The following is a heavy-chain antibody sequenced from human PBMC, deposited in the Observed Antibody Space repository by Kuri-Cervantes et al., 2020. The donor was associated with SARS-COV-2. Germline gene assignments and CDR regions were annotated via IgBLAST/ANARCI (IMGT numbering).Heavy chain of an antibody. V-gene: IGHV3-30-3*01. CDR2: ISYDGSNK. Sequence: GESLKISCAASGFTFSSYAMHWVCQAPGKGLEWVAVISYDGSNKYYADSVKGRFTISRDNSKNTLYLQMNSLRAEDTAVYYCARARGGYYDSSDYWGQGTLVTVSS. CDR1: GFTFSSYA. CDR3: ARARGGYYDSSDY. J-gene: IGHJ4*02. D-gene: IGHD3-22*01.